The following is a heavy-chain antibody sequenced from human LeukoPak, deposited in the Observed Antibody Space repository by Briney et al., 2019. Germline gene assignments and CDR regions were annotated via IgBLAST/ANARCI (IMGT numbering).Heavy chain of an antibody. J-gene: IGHJ5*02. Sequence: GGSLRLSCAASGFTFSSYAMSWVRQAPGKGLEWVSAISGSGGSTYYADSVKGRFTISRDNSKNTLYLQMNSLRAEDTAVYYCARDLTYCSSTSRYTTNWFDPWGQGTLVTVSS. V-gene: IGHV3-23*01. CDR1: GFTFSSYA. D-gene: IGHD2-2*02. CDR3: ARDLTYCSSTSRYTTNWFDP. CDR2: ISGSGGST.